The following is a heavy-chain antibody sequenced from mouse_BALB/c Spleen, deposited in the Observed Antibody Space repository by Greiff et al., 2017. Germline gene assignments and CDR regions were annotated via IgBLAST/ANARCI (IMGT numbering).Heavy chain of an antibody. J-gene: IGHJ4*01. CDR2: ISYSGST. Sequence: DVQLVESGPSLVKPSQTLSLTCSVTGDSITSGYWNWIRKFPGNKLEYMGYISYSGSTYYNPSLKSRISITRDTSKNQYYLQLNSVTTEDTATYYCARRDGNYHYYAMDYWGQGTSVTVSS. CDR3: ARRDGNYHYYAMDY. CDR1: GDSITSGY. V-gene: IGHV3-8*02. D-gene: IGHD2-1*01.